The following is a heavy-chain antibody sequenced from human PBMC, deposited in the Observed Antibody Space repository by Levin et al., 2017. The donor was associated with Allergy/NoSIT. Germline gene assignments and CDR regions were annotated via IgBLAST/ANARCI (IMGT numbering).Heavy chain of an antibody. V-gene: IGHV4-31*03. CDR3: AREIIKVVERGDGFDI. CDR2: IHHSGRA. CDR1: GGSISSDNYY. J-gene: IGHJ3*02. D-gene: IGHD2-15*01. Sequence: SSETLSLTCTVSGGSISSDNYYWSWIRQHPGKGLEWIGYIHHSGRAFYNPSLKSRVTISVDTSKNQFSLRLYSVTAADTAMYYCAREIIKVVERGDGFDIWGQGTVVTVSS.